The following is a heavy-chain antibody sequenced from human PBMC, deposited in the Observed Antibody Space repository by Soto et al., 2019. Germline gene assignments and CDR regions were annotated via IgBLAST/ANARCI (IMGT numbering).Heavy chain of an antibody. Sequence: SGPTLVNPTQTLTLTCTFSGFSLSTSGVGVGWSGSPPEKAWEGLHAINWVVKNGTSQFLKTRLPITRTPPKNQVVLTMTNMDPVDTATYYCAHRRLMVRGVNDAFDIWGQGTMVTVSS. D-gene: IGHD3-10*01. J-gene: IGHJ3*02. CDR1: GFSLSTSGVG. CDR3: AHRRLMVRGVNDAFDI. CDR2: INWVVK. V-gene: IGHV2-5*02.